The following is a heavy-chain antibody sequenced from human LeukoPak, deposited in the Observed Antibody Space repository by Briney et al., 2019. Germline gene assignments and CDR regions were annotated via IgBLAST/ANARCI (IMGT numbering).Heavy chain of an antibody. J-gene: IGHJ4*02. D-gene: IGHD3-22*01. V-gene: IGHV3-53*01. CDR2: IYSGGKT. Sequence: PGGSLRLSCAASGFTVSDYYMSWVRQAPGKGLEWVSVIYSGGKTYYADSVKGRFTISRDDSKNTPHLQMNSLRAEDTAVYYCARINYYDGSGFYRDYWGQGTLVTVSS. CDR3: ARINYYDGSGFYRDY. CDR1: GFTVSDYY.